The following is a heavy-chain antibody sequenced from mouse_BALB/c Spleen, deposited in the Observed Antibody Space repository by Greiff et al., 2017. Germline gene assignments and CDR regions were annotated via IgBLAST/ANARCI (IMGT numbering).Heavy chain of an antibody. Sequence: VKLMESGPEVVRPGVSVKISCKGSGYTFTDYAMHWVKQSHAKSLEWIGVISTYNGNTNYNQKFKGKATLTVDKSSSTAYMQLNSLTSEDSAVYYCARDPSTTVAPWFAYWGQGTLVTVSA. CDR1: GYTFTDYA. CDR2: ISTYNGNT. J-gene: IGHJ3*01. CDR3: ARDPSTTVAPWFAY. D-gene: IGHD1-1*01. V-gene: IGHV1-67*01.